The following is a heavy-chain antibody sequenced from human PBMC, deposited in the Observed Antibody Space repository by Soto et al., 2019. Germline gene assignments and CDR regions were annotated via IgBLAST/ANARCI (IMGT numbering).Heavy chain of an antibody. V-gene: IGHV4-59*01. CDR1: GGSISSYY. CDR2: IYYSGST. Sequence: SETLSLTCTVSGGSISSYYWSWIRQPPGKGLEWIGYIYYSGSTNYNPSLKSRVTISVDTSKNQFSLKLSSVTAADTAVYYCARSTTVTTSPPTPDYMDVWGKGTTVTVSS. J-gene: IGHJ6*03. D-gene: IGHD4-4*01. CDR3: ARSTTVTTSPPTPDYMDV.